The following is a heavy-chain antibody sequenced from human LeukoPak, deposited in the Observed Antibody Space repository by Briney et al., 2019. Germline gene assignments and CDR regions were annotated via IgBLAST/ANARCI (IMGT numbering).Heavy chain of an antibody. V-gene: IGHV4-39*01. Sequence: SETLSLTCTVSGGSISSSSYYWGWIRQPPGKGLEWIGSIYYSGSTYYNPSLKSRVTISVDTSKNQFSLKLSSVTAADTAVYYCXTTPLAAAGYFDYWGQGTLVTVSS. J-gene: IGHJ4*02. CDR3: XTTPLAAAGYFDY. D-gene: IGHD6-13*01. CDR2: IYYSGST. CDR1: GGSISSSSYY.